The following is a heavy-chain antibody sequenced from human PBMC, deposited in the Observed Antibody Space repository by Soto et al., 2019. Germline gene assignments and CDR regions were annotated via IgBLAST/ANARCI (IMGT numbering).Heavy chain of an antibody. CDR1: GFTFITYG. Sequence: EVQLLESGGGLVQPGGSLRLSCAASGFTFITYGMTWVRQAPGKGLEYVSSITGSGAGTYHAESVKGRFTISRDNSNNTLYLQMNSLRAEDTAIYYCARDAGPLNYWGQGPLVTVSS. CDR3: ARDAGPLNY. D-gene: IGHD3-10*01. CDR2: ITGSGAGT. J-gene: IGHJ4*02. V-gene: IGHV3-23*01.